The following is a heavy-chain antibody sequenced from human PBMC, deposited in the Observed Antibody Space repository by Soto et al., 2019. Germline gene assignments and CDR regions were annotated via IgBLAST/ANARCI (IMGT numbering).Heavy chain of an antibody. D-gene: IGHD4-17*01. CDR1: GFTFDDYT. Sequence: DVQLVESGGVVVRPGGSLRLSCAASGFTFDDYTMHWVRQAPGKGLEWVSLIFWDGSNTHYADSVKGRFTISRDNRKNSLYLQMDRLRTEDTALYYCAKDMAYGGNSGPFDYWGQGTLVTVSS. CDR2: IFWDGSNT. V-gene: IGHV3-43*01. CDR3: AKDMAYGGNSGPFDY. J-gene: IGHJ4*02.